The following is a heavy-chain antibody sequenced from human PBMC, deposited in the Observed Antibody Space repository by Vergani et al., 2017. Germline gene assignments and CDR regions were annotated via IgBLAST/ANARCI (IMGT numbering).Heavy chain of an antibody. CDR3: ARGGYGIFAGYRY. CDR2: INPSGGHT. V-gene: IGHV1-46*03. D-gene: IGHD3-9*01. CDR1: GYTFSNYY. J-gene: IGHJ4*02. Sequence: QVQVVQSGAEVKKSGASVKVSCKTSGYTFSNYYMHWVRQAPGQGLEWMGIINPSGGHTNYAQKFQGRVTMTRDTSTSTVYMELSSLGSEDTAIYYCARGGYGIFAGYRYWGQGTLVTVSA.